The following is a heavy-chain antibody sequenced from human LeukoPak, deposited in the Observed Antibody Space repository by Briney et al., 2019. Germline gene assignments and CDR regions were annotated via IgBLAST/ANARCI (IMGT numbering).Heavy chain of an antibody. D-gene: IGHD1-26*01. Sequence: SETLSLTCTVSGGSISSSSYYWGWIRQPPGKGLEWIGGIHYNGSTYYNPSLKSRVTISVDTSRKQFSLKLSSVTAADTAVYYCARHRDVGAIRSIQYYFDYWGQGTLVTVSS. J-gene: IGHJ4*02. V-gene: IGHV4-39*01. CDR3: ARHRDVGAIRSIQYYFDY. CDR2: IHYNGST. CDR1: GGSISSSSYY.